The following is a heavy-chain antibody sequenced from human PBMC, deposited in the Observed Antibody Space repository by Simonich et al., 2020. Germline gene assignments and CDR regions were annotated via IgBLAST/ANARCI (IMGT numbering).Heavy chain of an antibody. J-gene: IGHJ2*01. Sequence: QVQLVQSGAEVKKPGASVKVSCKAAGYTFTGYYMHWVRQAPGQGLEWKGWNNPNSGSTNYAQKFQGRVTMTRDTSSSTAYMELSRLRSDDTAVYYCARDSYSSWYFDLWGRGTLVTVSS. D-gene: IGHD6-13*01. CDR1: GYTFTGYY. CDR3: ARDSYSSWYFDL. CDR2: NNPNSGST. V-gene: IGHV1-2*02.